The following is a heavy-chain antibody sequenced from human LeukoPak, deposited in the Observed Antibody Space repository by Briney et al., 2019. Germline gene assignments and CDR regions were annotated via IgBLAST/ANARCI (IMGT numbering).Heavy chain of an antibody. J-gene: IGHJ4*02. V-gene: IGHV3-30*04. D-gene: IGHD2-21*02. CDR2: ISYDGRYQ. Sequence: GGSLRLSCAASGFTFNRYRLHWVRQAPGKGLEWVAVISYDGRYQFYADSVKGRFTISRDNSKNTLFLQMDSLRVEDTAIYYCAKDLRNGDAYGFLDSWGQGTLVTVSS. CDR3: AKDLRNGDAYGFLDS. CDR1: GFTFNRYR.